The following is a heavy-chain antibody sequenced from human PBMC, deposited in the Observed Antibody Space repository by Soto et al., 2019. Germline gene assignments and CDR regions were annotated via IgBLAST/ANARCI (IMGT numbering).Heavy chain of an antibody. CDR2: IYYSGST. V-gene: IGHV4-59*01. CDR3: ARSTYYYDSSGSVYFDY. Sequence: QVQLQESGPGLVKPSETLSLTCTVSGGSISSYYWSWIRQPPGKGLEWIGYIYYSGSTNYNPSLNSRVTISVDTSKNQFSLKLSSVTAADPAVYYCARSTYYYDSSGSVYFDYWGQGTLVTVSS. CDR1: GGSISSYY. J-gene: IGHJ4*02. D-gene: IGHD3-22*01.